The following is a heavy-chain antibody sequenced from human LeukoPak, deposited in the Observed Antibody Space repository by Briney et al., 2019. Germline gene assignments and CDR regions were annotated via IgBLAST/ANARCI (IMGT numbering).Heavy chain of an antibody. CDR2: MNPNSGNT. D-gene: IGHD3-10*01. V-gene: IGHV1-8*01. Sequence: ASVKVSCKASGYTFTSYDINWVRQATGQGLEWMGWMNPNSGNTGYAQKFQGRVTMTRNTSISTAYMELSSLRSEDTAVYYCAKERSYYYGSGSLRHYFDYWGQGTLVTVSS. CDR1: GYTFTSYD. CDR3: AKERSYYYGSGSLRHYFDY. J-gene: IGHJ4*02.